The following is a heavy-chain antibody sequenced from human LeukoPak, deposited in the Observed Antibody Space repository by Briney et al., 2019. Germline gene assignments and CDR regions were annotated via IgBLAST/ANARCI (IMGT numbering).Heavy chain of an antibody. CDR2: IYYSGST. Sequence: SQTLSLTCTVAGGSISSGDDYWSWIRQSPGEGLEWIGYIYYSGSTYYNPSLKSRVTLSIDTSKNHFSLKLSSVTAADTAVYYCARGAPYSSGWLAGYWGQGTLVTVSS. D-gene: IGHD6-19*01. CDR1: GGSISSGDDY. J-gene: IGHJ4*02. V-gene: IGHV4-30-4*01. CDR3: ARGAPYSSGWLAGY.